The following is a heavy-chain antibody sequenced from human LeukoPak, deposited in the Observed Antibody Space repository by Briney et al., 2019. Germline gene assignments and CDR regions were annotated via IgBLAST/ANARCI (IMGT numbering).Heavy chain of an antibody. CDR3: AREELTLDWYSY. D-gene: IGHD3-9*01. CDR2: IYYSGST. V-gene: IGHV4-39*07. Sequence: SETLSLTYTVSGGSISSSSYYWGWIRQPPGKGLERIGSIYYSGSTYYNPSLKSRVTISVDTSKNQFSLNLRSVTAADTAVYYRAREELTLDWYSYWGQGILVTVSS. J-gene: IGHJ4*02. CDR1: GGSISSSSYY.